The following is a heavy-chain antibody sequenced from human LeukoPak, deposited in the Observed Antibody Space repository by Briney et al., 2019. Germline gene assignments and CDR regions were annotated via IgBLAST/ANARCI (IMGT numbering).Heavy chain of an antibody. D-gene: IGHD3-22*01. CDR1: GDSISGSRYY. CDR3: ARASHYDSSGYYFGY. Sequence: SETLSLTCTVPGDSISGSRYYWAWIRQPPGKGLEWIGRIYTSGSTNYNPSLESRVTMSVDTSKNQFSLKLSSVTAADTAVYYCARASHYDSSGYYFGYWGQGTLVTVSS. J-gene: IGHJ4*02. CDR2: IYTSGST. V-gene: IGHV4-61*05.